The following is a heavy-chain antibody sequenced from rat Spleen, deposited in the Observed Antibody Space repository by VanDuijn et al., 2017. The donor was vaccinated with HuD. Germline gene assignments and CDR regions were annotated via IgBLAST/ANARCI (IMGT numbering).Heavy chain of an antibody. V-gene: IGHV5-31*01. CDR2: ITNTGGST. J-gene: IGHJ4*01. CDR1: GFTFNYYW. CDR3: ARHNSGYGVMDA. Sequence: EVQLVESGGGLVQPGRSLKLSCVTSGFTFNYYWMTWIRRAPGKGLEWVASITNTGGSTYYPDSVKGRFTISRDNAKSTLYLQMDSLRSEDTATYYCARHNSGYGVMDAWGQGASVTVSP. D-gene: IGHD4-3*01.